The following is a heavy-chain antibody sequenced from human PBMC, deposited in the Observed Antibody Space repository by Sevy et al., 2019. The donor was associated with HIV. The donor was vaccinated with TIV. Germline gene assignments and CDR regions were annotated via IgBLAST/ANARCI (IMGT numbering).Heavy chain of an antibody. D-gene: IGHD1-26*01. Sequence: GGSLRLSCAASGFTFSSYSMNWVRQAPGKGLEWVSSISSSSSYIYYADSVKGRLTISRDNAKNSLYLQMNSLRAEDTAVYYCARDRKERWELALHDAFDIWGQGTMVTVSS. CDR3: ARDRKERWELALHDAFDI. V-gene: IGHV3-21*01. J-gene: IGHJ3*02. CDR1: GFTFSSYS. CDR2: ISSSSSYI.